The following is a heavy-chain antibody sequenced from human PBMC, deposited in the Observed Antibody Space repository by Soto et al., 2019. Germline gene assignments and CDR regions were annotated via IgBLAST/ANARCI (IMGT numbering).Heavy chain of an antibody. CDR3: ARVDIAVVPSTTFDY. J-gene: IGHJ4*02. CDR1: GGSISSISYY. Sequence: QLQLQESGPGLMKPSETLSLTCTVSGGSISSISYYWGWIRQPPGKGLEWIGSIKYSGHTFYNPSLKNRVTMSVDTSKNQFSLRLSAVTAAETAVYYCARVDIAVVPSTTFDYWGQGTLVTVSS. CDR2: IKYSGHT. V-gene: IGHV4-39*01. D-gene: IGHD2-2*01.